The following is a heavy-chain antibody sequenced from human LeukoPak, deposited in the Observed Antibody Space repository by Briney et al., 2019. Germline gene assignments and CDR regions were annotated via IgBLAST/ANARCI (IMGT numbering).Heavy chain of an antibody. CDR1: GYTFTSYY. Sequence: ASVKVSCKASGYTFTSYYIHWVRQAPGQGLEWMGIINPSGGGTTAYAQKFQGRVTMTRDTSTSTVYMDLSSLRSEDTAVYYCARGALYDFWTGSYFDYRGQGTLVTVSS. J-gene: IGHJ4*02. D-gene: IGHD3-3*01. CDR3: ARGALYDFWTGSYFDY. V-gene: IGHV1-46*01. CDR2: INPSGGGTT.